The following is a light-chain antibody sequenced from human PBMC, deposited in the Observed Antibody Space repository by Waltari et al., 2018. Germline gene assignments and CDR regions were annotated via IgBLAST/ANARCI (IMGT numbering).Light chain of an antibody. CDR2: EGS. V-gene: IGLV2-23*03. J-gene: IGLJ2*01. Sequence: QSALTQPASVSGSPGQSITIPCTRTSSDIGGSKTGPWYQQPPGRAPQLLVSEGSKRPSGVSSRFSGAKSGNTASLTIAGLQAEDEANYYCCSFASPNTVIFGGGTKLTVL. CDR1: SSDIGGSKT. CDR3: CSFASPNTVI.